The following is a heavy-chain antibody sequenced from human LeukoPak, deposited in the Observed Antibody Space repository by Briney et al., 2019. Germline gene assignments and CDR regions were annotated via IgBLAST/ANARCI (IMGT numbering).Heavy chain of an antibody. J-gene: IGHJ4*02. V-gene: IGHV4-4*07. D-gene: IGHD3-3*01. CDR2: IISTTGSA. CDR3: ARLNILEGIFDY. Sequence: PSETLSLTCTVSGISINPFYWTWIRQPAGKGLEWIGRIISTTGSANYNPSLKSRVTISVDTSKNQFSLKLSSVTAADTAVYYSARLNILEGIFDYWGQGTLVTVSS. CDR1: GISINPFY.